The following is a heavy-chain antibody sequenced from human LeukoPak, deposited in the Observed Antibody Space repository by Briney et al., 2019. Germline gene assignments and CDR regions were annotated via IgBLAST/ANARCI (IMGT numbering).Heavy chain of an antibody. V-gene: IGHV4-61*01. CDR2: IYYSGST. CDR3: ARDRGDHWFDP. D-gene: IGHD3-10*01. Sequence: SETLSLTCTVSGGSVSSGSYYWSWIRQPPGQGLEWIGYIYYSGSTNYNPSLKSRVTISVDTSKNQFSLKLSSVTAADTAVYYCARDRGDHWFDPWGQGPLVTVSS. J-gene: IGHJ5*02. CDR1: GGSVSSGSYY.